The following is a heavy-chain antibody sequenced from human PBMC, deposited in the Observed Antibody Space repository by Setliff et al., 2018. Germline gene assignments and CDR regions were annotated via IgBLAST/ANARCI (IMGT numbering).Heavy chain of an antibody. Sequence: PSETLSLTCRVSGGSISSGNYYWGLIRQPPGKGLEWVATIYYSGSTYSNPSLKSRLIISVDAPDNQFSVKLSSVTAADTAVYYCARRGYGGNSGYYYYYMDVWGKGTTVT. CDR1: GGSISSGNYY. CDR3: ARRGYGGNSGYYYYYMDV. J-gene: IGHJ6*03. CDR2: IYYSGST. V-gene: IGHV4-39*01. D-gene: IGHD2-21*02.